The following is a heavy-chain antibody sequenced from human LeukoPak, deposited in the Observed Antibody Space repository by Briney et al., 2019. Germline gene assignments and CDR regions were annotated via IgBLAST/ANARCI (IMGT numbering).Heavy chain of an antibody. Sequence: SETLSLTCTVSGGSISSYYWSWIRQPPGKGLEWIGEINHSGSTNYNPSLKSRVTISVDTSKNQFSLKLSSVTAADTAVYYCASRRAGWFDPWGQGTLVTVSS. CDR3: ASRRAGWFDP. J-gene: IGHJ5*02. V-gene: IGHV4-34*01. CDR2: INHSGST. CDR1: GGSISSYY.